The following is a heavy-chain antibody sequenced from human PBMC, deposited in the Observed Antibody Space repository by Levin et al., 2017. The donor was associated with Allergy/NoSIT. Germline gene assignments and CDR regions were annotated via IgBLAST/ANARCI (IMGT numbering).Heavy chain of an antibody. CDR3: AKDISFSAGPWDTFDY. J-gene: IGHJ4*02. CDR1: GFTFDDYA. CDR2: ITWNSGNI. V-gene: IGHV3-9*01. D-gene: IGHD1-26*01. Sequence: GGSLRLSCAASGFTFDDYAMYWVRQAPGKGLEWVSGITWNSGNIGYADSVKGRFTISRDNAKNSLYLQMNSLRAEDTALYYCAKDISFSAGPWDTFDYWGQGTLVTVSS.